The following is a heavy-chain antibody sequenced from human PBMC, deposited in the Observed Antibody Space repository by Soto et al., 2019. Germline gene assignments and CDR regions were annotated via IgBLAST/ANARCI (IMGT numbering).Heavy chain of an antibody. CDR2: IGIGSSTT. CDR3: ARDQLYYNDISGRPLNAFDV. CDR1: GVPFRNYG. J-gene: IGHJ3*01. Sequence: GGSMRLSCAASGVPFRNYGMNWVRQAPGKGLEWVSYIGIGSSTTYYADSVKGRFTISRDNAKNSLYLQMNSLRAEDTAVYYCARDQLYYNDISGRPLNAFDVWGQGTMVTVSS. D-gene: IGHD3-22*01. V-gene: IGHV3-48*01.